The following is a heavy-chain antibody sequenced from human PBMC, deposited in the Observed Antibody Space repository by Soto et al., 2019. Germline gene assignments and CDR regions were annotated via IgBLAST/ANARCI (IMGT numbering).Heavy chain of an antibody. V-gene: IGHV3-15*01. J-gene: IGHJ5*02. CDR3: TTGVELRYQLPNWFDP. Sequence: EVQLVESGGGLVKPGGSLRLSCAASGFTFSNAWMSWVRQAPGKGLEWVGRIKSKTDGGTTDYAAPVKGRFTISRDDSKNTLYLQLISLKTEDTAVHYCTTGVELRYQLPNWFDPWGQGTLVTVSS. D-gene: IGHD2-2*01. CDR2: IKSKTDGGTT. CDR1: GFTFSNAW.